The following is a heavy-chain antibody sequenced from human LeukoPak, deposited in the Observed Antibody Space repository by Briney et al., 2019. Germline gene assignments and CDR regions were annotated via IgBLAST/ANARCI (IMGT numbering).Heavy chain of an antibody. J-gene: IGHJ4*02. Sequence: SETLSLTCTVSGYSISSGYYWSWIRQPPGKGLEWIGEINHSGSTNYNPSLKSRVTISVDTSKNQFSLKLSSVTAADTAVYYCARHRNYGGNLDYWGQGTLVTVSS. D-gene: IGHD4-23*01. V-gene: IGHV4-34*01. CDR1: GYSISSGYY. CDR2: INHSGST. CDR3: ARHRNYGGNLDY.